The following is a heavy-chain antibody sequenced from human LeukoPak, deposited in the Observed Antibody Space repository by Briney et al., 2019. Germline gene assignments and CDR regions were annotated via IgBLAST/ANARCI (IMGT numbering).Heavy chain of an antibody. J-gene: IGHJ3*02. D-gene: IGHD1-26*01. V-gene: IGHV4-4*02. CDR2: IYHSGST. CDR1: GGSISNSNW. Sequence: PSGTLSLTCAVSGGSISNSNWWSWVRQPSGKGLEGIGEIYHSGSTNDNPSLKSRVTISVDKSKNQFSLKLSSVTAADTAVYYCARLQFSGTDAFDICGQGTMVTVSS. CDR3: ARLQFSGTDAFDI.